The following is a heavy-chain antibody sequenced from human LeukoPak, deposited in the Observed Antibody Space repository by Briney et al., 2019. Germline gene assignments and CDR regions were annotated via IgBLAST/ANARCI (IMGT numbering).Heavy chain of an antibody. V-gene: IGHV1-69*01. Sequence: GASVRVSCKASGVTFSSYAISWVRQAPGQGLEWMGGIIPIFGTANYAQKFQGRVTITADESTSTAYMELSSLRSEDTAVYYCARDRGWAGYTYGFYYRGQGTLVTVSS. CDR3: ARDRGWAGYTYGFYY. D-gene: IGHD5-18*01. J-gene: IGHJ4*02. CDR2: IIPIFGTA. CDR1: GVTFSSYA.